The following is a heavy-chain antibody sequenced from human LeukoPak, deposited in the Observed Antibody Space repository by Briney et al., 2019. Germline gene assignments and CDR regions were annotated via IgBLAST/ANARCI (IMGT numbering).Heavy chain of an antibody. CDR3: ARELSQIVWGGLDY. J-gene: IGHJ4*02. V-gene: IGHV3-23*01. CDR1: GFTFNTYD. CDR2: ISGSGDST. D-gene: IGHD2-21*01. Sequence: PGGSLRLSCAASGFTFNTYDMNWVRQAPGKGLEWVSGISGSGDSTYYADSVKGRFTISRDNSKNTLFLQMNSLRAEDTAVYYCARELSQIVWGGLDYGGQGTLVSVSS.